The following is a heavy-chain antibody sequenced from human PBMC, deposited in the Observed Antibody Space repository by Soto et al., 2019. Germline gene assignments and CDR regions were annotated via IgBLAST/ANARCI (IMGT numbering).Heavy chain of an antibody. Sequence: QVQLVESGGCVVQPGRSLRRSCAASGFTLSSYSMHWVRQAPGKGLDWVAAMSYDGSSNYFADSVKGRFTISRDNSKNTLSLQMNRLGAEDSAVYNCASGRSVSNHADIEYWGKGTLVTVTS. CDR2: MSYDGSSN. D-gene: IGHD4-4*01. CDR3: ASGRSVSNHADIEY. J-gene: IGHJ4*02. CDR1: GFTLSSYS. V-gene: IGHV3-30-3*01.